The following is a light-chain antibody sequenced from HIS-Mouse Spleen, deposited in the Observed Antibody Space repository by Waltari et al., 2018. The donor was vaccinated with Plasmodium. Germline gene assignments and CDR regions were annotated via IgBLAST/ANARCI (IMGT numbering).Light chain of an antibody. Sequence: QSALTQPPSASGSPGQSVTIPCPGTSSDVVGYNYVSWYQQHPGNAPKRMIYEVSKRPSGVPDRFSGSKSGNTASLTVSGLQAEDEADYYCSSYAGSNNLVFGGGTKLTVL. J-gene: IGLJ2*01. CDR3: SSYAGSNNLV. V-gene: IGLV2-8*01. CDR2: EVS. CDR1: SSDVVGYNY.